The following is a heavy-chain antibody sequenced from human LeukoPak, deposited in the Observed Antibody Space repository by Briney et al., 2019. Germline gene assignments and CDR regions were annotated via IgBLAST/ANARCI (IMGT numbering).Heavy chain of an antibody. CDR2: ISWNSGSI. CDR3: PTVLRFLEWPF. J-gene: IGHJ3*01. CDR1: GFTFDDYA. D-gene: IGHD3-3*01. Sequence: GRSLRLSCAASGFTFDDYAMHWVRQAPGKGLEWVSGISWNSGSIGYADSVKGRFTISRDNAKNSLYLQMNSLRAEDTALYYCPTVLRFLEWPFWGQGTMVTVSS. V-gene: IGHV3-9*01.